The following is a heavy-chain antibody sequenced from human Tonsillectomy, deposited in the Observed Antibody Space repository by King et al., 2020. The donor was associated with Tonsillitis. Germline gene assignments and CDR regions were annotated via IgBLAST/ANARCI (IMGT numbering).Heavy chain of an antibody. CDR3: ARGGCSGGTCYQDDSFDI. D-gene: IGHD2-15*01. CDR1: GFTFSSYS. Sequence: QLVQSGGGLVKSGGSLRLSCAASGFTFSSYSMNWVRQAPGKGLDWVSSISSTSSYKSYADSVKGRFTISRDNAKNSLYLQMNSLRAEDTAVYYCARGGCSGGTCYQDDSFDIWGQGTMVTVSS. CDR2: ISSTSSYK. V-gene: IGHV3-21*01. J-gene: IGHJ3*02.